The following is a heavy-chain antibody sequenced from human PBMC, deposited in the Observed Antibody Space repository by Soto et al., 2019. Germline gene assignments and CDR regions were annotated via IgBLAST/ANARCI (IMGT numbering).Heavy chain of an antibody. Sequence: GGSLRLSCAASGFIFENFGMSWVRQAPGKGLEWISSISGSGFKKYYADSVKGRFTISRDNSKNTLYLQMNSLRAEDTAVYYCAKDAALYDSSGFDIWGQGTMVTVSS. J-gene: IGHJ3*02. V-gene: IGHV3-23*01. CDR1: GFIFENFG. D-gene: IGHD3-22*01. CDR3: AKDAALYDSSGFDI. CDR2: ISGSGFKK.